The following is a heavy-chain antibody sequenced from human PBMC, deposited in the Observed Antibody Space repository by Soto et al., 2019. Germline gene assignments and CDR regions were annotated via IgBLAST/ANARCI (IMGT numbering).Heavy chain of an antibody. Sequence: GGSLRLSCAASGFTFSSYSMNWVRQAPGKGLEWVSSISSSSSYIYYADSVKGRFTICRDNAKNSLYLQMNSLRAEDTAVYYCASPRRMAAFDYWGQGTLVTVSS. CDR3: ASPRRMAAFDY. CDR1: GFTFSSYS. D-gene: IGHD1-1*01. CDR2: ISSSSSYI. V-gene: IGHV3-21*04. J-gene: IGHJ4*02.